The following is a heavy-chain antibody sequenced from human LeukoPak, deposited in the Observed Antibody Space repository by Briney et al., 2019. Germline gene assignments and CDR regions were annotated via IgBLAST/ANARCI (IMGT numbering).Heavy chain of an antibody. D-gene: IGHD2-15*01. CDR2: INHSGST. CDR1: GGSFSGYY. Sequence: PSETLSLTCAVYGGSFSGYYWSWIRQPPGKGLEWIGEINHSGSTNYNPSLKSRVTISVDTSKNQFSLKLSSVTAADTAVYYCARFTQAAVDYWGQGTLVTVSS. J-gene: IGHJ4*02. CDR3: ARFTQAAVDY. V-gene: IGHV4-34*01.